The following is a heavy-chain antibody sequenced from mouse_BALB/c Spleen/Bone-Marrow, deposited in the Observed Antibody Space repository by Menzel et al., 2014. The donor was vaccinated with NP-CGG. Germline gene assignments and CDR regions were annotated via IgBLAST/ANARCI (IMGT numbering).Heavy chain of an antibody. Sequence: EVHLVESGGGLVQPGGSRKLSCAASGFTFSSFGMHWVRQAPEKGLEWAAYISSGSSTIYYADTVKGRFTISRDNPKNTLFLQMTSLRSEDTAMYYCVRCNWLFDYWGQGTTLTVSS. CDR1: GFTFSSFG. D-gene: IGHD4-1*01. J-gene: IGHJ2*01. V-gene: IGHV5-17*02. CDR3: VRCNWLFDY. CDR2: ISSGSSTI.